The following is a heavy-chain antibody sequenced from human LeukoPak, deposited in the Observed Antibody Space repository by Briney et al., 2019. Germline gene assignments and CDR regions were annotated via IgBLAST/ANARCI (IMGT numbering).Heavy chain of an antibody. CDR2: IYHSGST. V-gene: IGHV4-38-2*01. D-gene: IGHD4-11*01. J-gene: IGHJ4*02. CDR1: GYSISSGYY. Sequence: SETMSLTCAVSGYSISSGYYWACIRQPPGKGREWIGNIYHSGSTYYNASLKSRITISVDTSKNQFSLKQSSVTAADTADYYWARRYSNYFFDDWCQGSLVTVSS. CDR3: ARRYSNYFFDD.